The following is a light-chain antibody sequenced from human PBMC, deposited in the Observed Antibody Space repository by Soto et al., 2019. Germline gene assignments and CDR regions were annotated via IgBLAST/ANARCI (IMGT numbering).Light chain of an antibody. CDR3: QQLNGYQLA. V-gene: IGKV1-9*01. Sequence: DLQLTQSPSFLSASVGDTVTITCRASQGMSTYLAWYQQKPGKVPKLLIRSASTLQRGVPPRFSGGGSGTEFTLTISTLQPDDSGIYYCQQLNGYQLAFGGGTNVEIK. CDR2: SAS. J-gene: IGKJ4*01. CDR1: QGMSTY.